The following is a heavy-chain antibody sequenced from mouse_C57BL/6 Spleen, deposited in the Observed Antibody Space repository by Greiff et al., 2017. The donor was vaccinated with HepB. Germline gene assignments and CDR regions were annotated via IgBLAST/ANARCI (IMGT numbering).Heavy chain of an antibody. CDR2: IDPSDSYT. V-gene: IGHV1-50*01. CDR3: ARKGLKVMDY. J-gene: IGHJ4*01. Sequence: QVQLKQPGAELVKPGASVKLSCKASGYTFTSYWMQWVKQRPGQGLEWIGEIDPSDSYTNYNQKFKGKATLTVDTSSSTAYMQLSSLTSEDSAVYYCARKGLKVMDYWGQGTSVTVSS. D-gene: IGHD2-14*01. CDR1: GYTFTSYW.